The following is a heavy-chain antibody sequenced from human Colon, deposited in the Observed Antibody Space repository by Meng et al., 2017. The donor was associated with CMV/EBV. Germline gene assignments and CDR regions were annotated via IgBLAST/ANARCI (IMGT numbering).Heavy chain of an antibody. CDR2: ISSSSSYI. J-gene: IGHJ4*02. CDR3: ARGPGATVTTGFDY. V-gene: IGHV3-21*01. CDR1: GASISSSN. D-gene: IGHD4-11*01. Sequence: ETLSLTCAVSGASISSSNWWTWVRQPPGKGLEWVSSISSSSSYIYYADSVKGRFTISRDNAKSSLYLQMNSLRAEDTAVYYCARGPGATVTTGFDYWGQGTLVTVSS.